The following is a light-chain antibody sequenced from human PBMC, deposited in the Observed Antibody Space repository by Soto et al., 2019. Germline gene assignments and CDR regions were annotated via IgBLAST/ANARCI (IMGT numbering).Light chain of an antibody. CDR2: GAS. Sequence: EIVLTQSPGTLSLSPGERATLSCRASQSVSSNYLAWYQQKPGQAPRLLIYGASSRATGIPDRFSGSGSGTDITLTISRLEPEDFAVYHCQHDGSSPLTFGGGTKVEIK. J-gene: IGKJ4*01. CDR3: QHDGSSPLT. V-gene: IGKV3-20*01. CDR1: QSVSSNY.